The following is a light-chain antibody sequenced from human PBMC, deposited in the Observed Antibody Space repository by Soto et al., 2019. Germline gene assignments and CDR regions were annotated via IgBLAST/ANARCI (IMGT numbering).Light chain of an antibody. Sequence: QSVLTQPASVSGPPGQWIVISCAGASGYVGTYSLVSWYQQHPGKAPKVVIYEGHKRPSGVPDRFSGSTSVNTASLTISGLQTDDEADYYCCLYVGATTYVFGTGTKVTVL. CDR2: EGH. V-gene: IGLV2-23*01. J-gene: IGLJ1*01. CDR1: SGYVGTYSL. CDR3: CLYVGATTYV.